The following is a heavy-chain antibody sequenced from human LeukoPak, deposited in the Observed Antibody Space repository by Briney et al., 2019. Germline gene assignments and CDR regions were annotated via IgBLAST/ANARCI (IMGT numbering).Heavy chain of an antibody. Sequence: ASVKVSCKASGYTFTSYDINWVRQATGQGLEWMGWMNPNSGNTGYAQKFQGRVTTTRNTSISTAYMELSSLRSEDTAVYYCARGLSVRNYDSSGYSYDYWGQGTLVTVSS. CDR1: GYTFTSYD. D-gene: IGHD3-22*01. V-gene: IGHV1-8*01. J-gene: IGHJ4*02. CDR2: MNPNSGNT. CDR3: ARGLSVRNYDSSGYSYDY.